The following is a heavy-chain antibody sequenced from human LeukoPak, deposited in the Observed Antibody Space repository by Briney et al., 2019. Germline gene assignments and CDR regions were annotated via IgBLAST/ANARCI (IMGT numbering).Heavy chain of an antibody. V-gene: IGHV4-59*01. CDR1: GGSISSYY. CDR2: IYYSGST. J-gene: IGHJ3*02. CDR3: ARSYDSSGYYRGQAFDI. D-gene: IGHD3-22*01. Sequence: SETLSLTCTVSGGSISSYYWSWIRQPPGKGLEWIGYIYYSGSTNYNPSLKSRVTISVDTSKNQFSLKLSSVTAADTAVYYCARSYDSSGYYRGQAFDIWGQGTMVTVSS.